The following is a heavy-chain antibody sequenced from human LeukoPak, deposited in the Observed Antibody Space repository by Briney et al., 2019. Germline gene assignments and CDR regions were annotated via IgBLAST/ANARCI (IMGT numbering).Heavy chain of an antibody. CDR3: ARVQTHYYDSSGYPPDY. D-gene: IGHD3-22*01. J-gene: IGHJ4*02. V-gene: IGHV3-11*01. CDR1: GFTFSDYY. CDR2: ISSSGSTI. Sequence: PGGSLRLSCAASGFTFSDYYMSWIRQAPGKGLEWVSYISSSGSTIYYADSVKGRFTISRDNSKNILYLQMNSLRAEDTAVYYCARVQTHYYDSSGYPPDYWGQGTLVTVSS.